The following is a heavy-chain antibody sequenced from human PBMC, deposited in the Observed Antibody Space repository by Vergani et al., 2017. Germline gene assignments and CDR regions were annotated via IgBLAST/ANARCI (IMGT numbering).Heavy chain of an antibody. CDR1: GGSISSYF. J-gene: IGHJ4*02. Sequence: QVQLQESGPGLVKPSETLSLTCTVSGGSISSYFWSWIRRPPGKGLEWIGYIYYSGSTNYNPSLKSRVTISVDTSKNQFSLKLSSVTAADTAVYYCARTDTAMAIDYWGQGTLVTVSS. CDR2: IYYSGST. CDR3: ARTDTAMAIDY. D-gene: IGHD5-18*01. V-gene: IGHV4-59*01.